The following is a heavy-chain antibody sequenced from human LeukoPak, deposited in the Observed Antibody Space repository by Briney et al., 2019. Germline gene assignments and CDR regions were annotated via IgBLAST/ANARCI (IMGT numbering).Heavy chain of an antibody. V-gene: IGHV4-59*08. Sequence: SETLSPTCTVSGDSISSLYWSWIRQPPGKGLEWIGYFYDSVSPNYNPSLKSRVTISVDTSKNQFSLKLSSVTAADTAVYYCARAGYSGYGGAPFDYWGQGTLVTVSS. J-gene: IGHJ4*02. CDR3: ARAGYSGYGGAPFDY. D-gene: IGHD5-12*01. CDR1: GDSISSLY. CDR2: FYDSVSP.